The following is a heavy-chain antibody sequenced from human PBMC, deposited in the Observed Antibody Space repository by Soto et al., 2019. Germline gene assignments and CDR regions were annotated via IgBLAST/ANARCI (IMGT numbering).Heavy chain of an antibody. D-gene: IGHD3-22*01. CDR3: ARYTYYYDSSGPSDAFDI. Sequence: SETLSLTCAVYGGSFSGYCWTWIRQPPGKGLEWIGEVSHSGTTAYIPSLKSRVTISVDRSKNQFSLKLSSVTAADTAVYYCARYTYYYDSSGPSDAFDIWGQGTMVTVSS. CDR2: VSHSGTT. V-gene: IGHV4-34*01. CDR1: GGSFSGYC. J-gene: IGHJ3*02.